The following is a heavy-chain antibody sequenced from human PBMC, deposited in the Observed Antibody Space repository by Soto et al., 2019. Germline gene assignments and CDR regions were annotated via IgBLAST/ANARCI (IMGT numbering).Heavy chain of an antibody. Sequence: ASVRVSCKASGYDFTAYDINWVRQASGQGLEWMGWMNPINGATGSARRFQGRVSMTRNTATGTAYLELTSLRSDDSAVYYCGRGPSPRAPAGGTPYYYAMDVWGQGTTVTVSS. J-gene: IGHJ6*02. D-gene: IGHD6-13*01. CDR2: MNPINGAT. CDR1: GYDFTAYD. CDR3: GRGPSPRAPAGGTPYYYAMDV. V-gene: IGHV1-8*02.